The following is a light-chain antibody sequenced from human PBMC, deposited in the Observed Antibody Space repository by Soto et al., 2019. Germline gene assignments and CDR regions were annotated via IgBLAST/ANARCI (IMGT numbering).Light chain of an antibody. CDR3: QQYGSTPWT. CDR1: QSVSNNF. J-gene: IGKJ1*01. CDR2: DAS. V-gene: IGKV3D-20*01. Sequence: VVLTQFPGTLSLSPGETATLSCGASQSVSNNFFGWYQQKPGLPPRLLIYDASSRANGIPERFSGRGSGTQFTLTISRLEPEDFAVYYCQQYGSTPWTFGRGTKVDI.